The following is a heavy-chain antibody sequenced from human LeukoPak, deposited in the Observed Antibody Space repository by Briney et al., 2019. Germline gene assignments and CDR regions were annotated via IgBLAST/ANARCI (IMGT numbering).Heavy chain of an antibody. CDR1: GYSISSGYY. J-gene: IGHJ4*02. CDR3: ATYSSGWYTTKSDY. V-gene: IGHV4-38-2*02. D-gene: IGHD6-19*01. Sequence: SETLSLTCTVSGYSISSGYYWGWIRQPPGKGLEWIGSIDHSGSTYYNPSLKSRVTISVDTYKNQFSLKLSSVPAADTAVYYCATYSSGWYTTKSDYWGQGTLVTVSS. CDR2: IDHSGST.